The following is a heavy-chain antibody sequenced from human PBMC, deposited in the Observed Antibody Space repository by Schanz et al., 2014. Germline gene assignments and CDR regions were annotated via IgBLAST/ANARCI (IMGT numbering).Heavy chain of an antibody. J-gene: IGHJ4*02. CDR1: GYTFTSYS. D-gene: IGHD6-6*01. CDR2: INPSGGST. CDR3: GRGFSRSYIDF. Sequence: QVQLVQSGAEVKKPGASVKVSCKASGYTFTSYSMHWVRQAPGQGLEWMGIINPSGGSTRYGQKFQGRITVTTDTSTSTVYLELSSLRSDDTAVYYCGRGFSRSYIDFWGQGTLITDSS. V-gene: IGHV1-46*03.